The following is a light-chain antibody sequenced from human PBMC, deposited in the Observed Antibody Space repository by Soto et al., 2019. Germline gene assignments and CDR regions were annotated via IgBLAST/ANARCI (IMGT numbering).Light chain of an antibody. V-gene: IGKV1-39*01. CDR3: QQSYSTPRT. Sequence: DIQMTQSPSSWSASLGDRVPITGRASQTVSTFLNWFQKKPGKAPKLLFYTASRWQSGVPSRLSGSGSGTDFALTISSLQPEDFATYYCQQSYSTPRTFGQGTKVEIK. J-gene: IGKJ1*01. CDR1: QTVSTF. CDR2: TAS.